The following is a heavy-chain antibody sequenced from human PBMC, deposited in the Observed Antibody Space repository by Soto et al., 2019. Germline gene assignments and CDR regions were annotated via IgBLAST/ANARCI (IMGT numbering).Heavy chain of an antibody. V-gene: IGHV3-23*01. CDR2: ISGSGGST. CDR1: GFTFSSYA. CDR3: AKMTRAAAAPGPVGLVDP. J-gene: IGHJ5*02. Sequence: GGSLRLSCAASGFTFSSYAMSWVRQAPGKGLEWVSAISGSGGSTYYADSVKGRFTISRDNSKNTLYLQMSSLRADDTAVYYCAKMTRAAAAPGPVGLVDPWGQGTLVTVSA. D-gene: IGHD6-13*01.